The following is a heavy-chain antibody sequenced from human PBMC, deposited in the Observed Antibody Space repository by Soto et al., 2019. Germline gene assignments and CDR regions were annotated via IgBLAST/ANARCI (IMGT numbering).Heavy chain of an antibody. V-gene: IGHV1-69*13. Sequence: SVKVSCKASGGTFSSYAISWVRQAPGQGLEWMGGIIPIFGTANYAQKFQGRVTITADESTSTAYMELSSLRSEDTAVYYCARDRLVVTAIDYYYYGMDVWGQGTTVTVSS. CDR1: GGTFSSYA. J-gene: IGHJ6*02. D-gene: IGHD2-21*02. CDR2: IIPIFGTA. CDR3: ARDRLVVTAIDYYYYGMDV.